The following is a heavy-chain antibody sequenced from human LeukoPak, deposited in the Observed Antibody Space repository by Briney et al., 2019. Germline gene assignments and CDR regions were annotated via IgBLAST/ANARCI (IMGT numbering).Heavy chain of an antibody. Sequence: GGSLRLSCAASGFTFSSYAMHWVRQAPGKGLEWVAVISYDGSNKYYADSVKGRSTISRDNAKNSLYLQMNSLRAEDTAVYYCAKEWYYDFWSGYDLSQGVWGKGTTVTVSS. CDR1: GFTFSSYA. CDR2: ISYDGSNK. V-gene: IGHV3-30-3*02. J-gene: IGHJ6*04. CDR3: AKEWYYDFWSGYDLSQGV. D-gene: IGHD3-3*01.